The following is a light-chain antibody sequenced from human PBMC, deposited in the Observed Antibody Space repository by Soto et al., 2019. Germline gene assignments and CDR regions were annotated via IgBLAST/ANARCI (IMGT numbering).Light chain of an antibody. V-gene: IGLV2-14*01. CDR1: SSDVGGYNY. CDR2: DVS. CDR3: SSYTSSSTPHVV. J-gene: IGLJ2*01. Sequence: QSALTQPASVSGAPGQSITISCTGTSSDVGGYNYVSWYQQHPGKAPKLMIYDVSNRPSWVSNRFSGSKSGNTASLTISGLQAEDEADYYCSSYTSSSTPHVVFGGGTQLTVL.